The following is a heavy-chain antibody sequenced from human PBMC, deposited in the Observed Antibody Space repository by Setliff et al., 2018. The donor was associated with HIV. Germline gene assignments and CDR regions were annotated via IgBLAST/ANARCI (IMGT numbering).Heavy chain of an antibody. CDR2: INYSGST. CDR3: ARRGSPRYYYYYMDV. CDR1: GDSISSGSYF. V-gene: IGHV4-39*07. D-gene: IGHD1-26*01. Sequence: TSETLSLTCSVSGDSISSGSYFWGWIRQTPGKGLEWIGEINYSGSTNYKASLKSRVTISADTSKNQFSLKLSSVTAADTAVYYCARRGSPRYYYYYMDVWGKGTTVTVSS. J-gene: IGHJ6*03.